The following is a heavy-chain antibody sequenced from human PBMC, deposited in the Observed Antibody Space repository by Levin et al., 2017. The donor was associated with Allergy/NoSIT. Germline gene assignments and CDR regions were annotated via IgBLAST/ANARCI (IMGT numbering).Heavy chain of an antibody. CDR2: ISAYNGNT. J-gene: IGHJ6*02. CDR3: ARVGNGLEHVPDYYYGMDV. CDR1: GYTFTSYG. Sequence: ASVKVSCKASGYTFTSYGISWVRQAPGQGLEWMGWISAYNGNTNYAQKLQGRVTMTTDTSTSTAYMELRSLRSDDTAVYYCARVGNGLEHVPDYYYGMDVWGQGTTVTVSS. V-gene: IGHV1-18*01. D-gene: IGHD1/OR15-1a*01.